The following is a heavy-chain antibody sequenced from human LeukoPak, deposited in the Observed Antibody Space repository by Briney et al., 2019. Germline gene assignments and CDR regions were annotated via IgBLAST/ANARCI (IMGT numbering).Heavy chain of an antibody. CDR3: ARGSFFDYYDSSGYPDY. D-gene: IGHD3-22*01. J-gene: IGHJ4*02. CDR1: GGSISSGSYY. Sequence: PSQTLSLTCTVSGGSISSGSYYWSWIRQPAGKGLEWIGRIYTSGSTNYNPSLKSRVTISVDTSKNQFPLKLSSVTAADTAVYYCARGSFFDYYDSSGYPDYWGQGTLVTVSS. V-gene: IGHV4-61*02. CDR2: IYTSGST.